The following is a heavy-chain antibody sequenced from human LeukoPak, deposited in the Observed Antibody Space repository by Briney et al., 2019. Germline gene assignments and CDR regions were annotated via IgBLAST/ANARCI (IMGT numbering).Heavy chain of an antibody. V-gene: IGHV1-2*06. CDR1: GYTFTGYY. Sequence: GASVKVSCKASGYTFTGYYMHWVRQAPGQGLEWMGRINPNSGGTNYAQKFQGRVTMTRDTSISTAYMELSRLRPDDTAVYYCARDLCYYDSSGCDAFDIWGQGTMVTVSS. CDR3: ARDLCYYDSSGCDAFDI. J-gene: IGHJ3*02. D-gene: IGHD3-22*01. CDR2: INPNSGGT.